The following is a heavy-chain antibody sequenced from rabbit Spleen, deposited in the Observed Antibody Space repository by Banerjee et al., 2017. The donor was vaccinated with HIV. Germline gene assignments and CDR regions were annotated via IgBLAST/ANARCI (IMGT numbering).Heavy chain of an antibody. D-gene: IGHD8-1*01. CDR1: GFSFSSGYL. CDR3: ARDTGTSFSTYGMDL. Sequence: QSLEESGGDLVKPGASLTLTCTASGFSFSSGYLMCWVRQAPGKGLEWIACIYAGSSGSTYSATWAKGRFTISKTSSTTVTLQMTSLTAADTATYFCARDTGTSFSTYGMDLWGPGTLVTVS. V-gene: IGHV1S40*01. J-gene: IGHJ6*01. CDR2: IYAGSSGST.